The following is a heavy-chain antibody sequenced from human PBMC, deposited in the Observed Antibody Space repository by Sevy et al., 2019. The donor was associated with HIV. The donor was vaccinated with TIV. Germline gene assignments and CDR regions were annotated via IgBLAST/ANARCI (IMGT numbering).Heavy chain of an antibody. Sequence: GGSLRLSCAASGFTFHTFWMQWVRQAPGKGLEWVAIIRQDGNEIYYADSVKGRFTISRDNSMQSLFLDMNNLRVEDSGIYYCARRYFDVWGQGTLVTVSS. J-gene: IGHJ4*02. CDR1: GFTFHTFW. CDR2: IRQDGNEI. V-gene: IGHV3-7*01. CDR3: ARRYFDV.